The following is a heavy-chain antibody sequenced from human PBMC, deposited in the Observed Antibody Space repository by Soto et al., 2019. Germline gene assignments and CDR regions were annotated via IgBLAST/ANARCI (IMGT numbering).Heavy chain of an antibody. J-gene: IGHJ4*02. CDR1: GGPISSYY. CDR2: IYYSGST. Sequence: SETLSLTCTVSGGPISSYYWSWIRQPPGKGLEWIGYIYYSGSTNYSPSLKSRVTISVDTSKNQLSLKLSSVTAAVTAVYYCARRYGYYFDYWGQGTLVTVSS. CDR3: ARRYGYYFDY. V-gene: IGHV4-59*08. D-gene: IGHD4-17*01.